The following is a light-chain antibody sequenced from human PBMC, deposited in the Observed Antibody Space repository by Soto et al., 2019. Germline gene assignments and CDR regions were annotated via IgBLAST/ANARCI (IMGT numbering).Light chain of an antibody. CDR2: MVS. J-gene: IGLJ1*01. CDR3: TSPTRGSLYV. CDR1: SSDVGNYNY. V-gene: IGLV2-14*01. Sequence: QSALTQPASVSGSPGQSITISCTGTSSDVGNYNYVSWYQQYPGRVPKLLIYMVSNRPSGVSNRFSGSKSDNTASLTISGLQAEDEDDYFCTSPTRGSLYVFGTGTKLTVL.